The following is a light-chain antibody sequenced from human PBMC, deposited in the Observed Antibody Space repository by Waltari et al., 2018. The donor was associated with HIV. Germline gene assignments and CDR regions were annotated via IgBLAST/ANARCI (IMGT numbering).Light chain of an antibody. CDR1: RTVLSDSDNRNY. CDR3: QQYFTVRPT. CDR2: WES. J-gene: IGKJ4*01. V-gene: IGKV4-1*01. Sequence: DLVMTQSPESLTVSLGARATINCRASRTVLSDSDNRNYLGWTQQNPGQPPKGLIYWESTRQSGVPNRFSASGSGTNFSLTISSLQAEDVALYYCQQYFTVRPTFGGGTKVEI.